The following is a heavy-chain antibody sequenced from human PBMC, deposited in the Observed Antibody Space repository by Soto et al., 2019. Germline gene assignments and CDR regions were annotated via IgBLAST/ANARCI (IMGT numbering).Heavy chain of an antibody. CDR3: AKEKTLFWSGYYTHFDC. V-gene: IGHV3-23*01. D-gene: IGHD3-3*01. CDR2: ISGSGGST. CDR1: GFTFSSHA. Sequence: PGGSLRLSCAASGFTFSSHAMSWVRQAPGKGLEWVSAISGSGGSTYYADSVKGRFTISRDNSKNTLYLQMNSLRAEDTAVYYCAKEKTLFWSGYYTHFDCWGQGTLVTVSS. J-gene: IGHJ4*02.